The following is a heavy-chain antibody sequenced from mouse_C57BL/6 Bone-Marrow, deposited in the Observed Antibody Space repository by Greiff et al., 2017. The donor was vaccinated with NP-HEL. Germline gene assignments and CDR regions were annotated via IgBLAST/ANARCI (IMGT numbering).Heavy chain of an antibody. V-gene: IGHV1-26*01. Sequence: EVQLQQSGPELVKPGASVKISCKASGYTFTDYYMNWVKQSHGKSLEWIGDINPNNGGTSYNQKFKGKATLTVDKSSSTAYMELRSLTSEDSAVYYCAKGPYAPWGQGTLVTVSA. CDR2: INPNNGGT. D-gene: IGHD6-5*01. CDR1: GYTFTDYY. J-gene: IGHJ3*01. CDR3: AKGPYAP.